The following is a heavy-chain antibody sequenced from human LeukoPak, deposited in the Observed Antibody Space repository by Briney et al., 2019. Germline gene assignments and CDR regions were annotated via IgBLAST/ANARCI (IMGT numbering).Heavy chain of an antibody. CDR1: GGSISSYY. D-gene: IGHD3-22*01. CDR3: AKIYDSSGYSDAFDI. Sequence: SETLPLTCTVSGGSISSYYWSWIRQPPGKGLEWIGYIYYSGSTNYNPSLKSRVTISVDTSKNQFSLKLSSVTAADTAVYYCAKIYDSSGYSDAFDIWGQGTMVTVSS. CDR2: IYYSGST. V-gene: IGHV4-59*01. J-gene: IGHJ3*02.